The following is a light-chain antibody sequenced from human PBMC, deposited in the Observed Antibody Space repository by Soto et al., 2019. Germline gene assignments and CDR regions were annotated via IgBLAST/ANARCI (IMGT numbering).Light chain of an antibody. CDR3: QQYYSTPPT. CDR1: QSVLYNSNTKNY. J-gene: IGKJ4*01. CDR2: WAS. V-gene: IGKV4-1*01. Sequence: DIVMTQSPDSLAVSLGERATINCKSSQSVLYNSNTKNYLAWYQQKPGQPPKLLIYWASTRKSGVPDRLSGTGSGTDFTLTIGSLQAEDVALYYCQQYYSTPPTFGGGNKVEIK.